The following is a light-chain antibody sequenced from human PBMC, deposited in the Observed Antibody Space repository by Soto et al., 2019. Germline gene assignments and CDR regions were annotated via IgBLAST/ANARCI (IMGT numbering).Light chain of an antibody. J-gene: IGKJ1*01. V-gene: IGKV3-20*01. CDR2: GAS. Sequence: DIVLTQSPGTLSLSPGERATLSCRASQSVTSSYLAWYQQKPGQAPRLLIYGASSRATGIPDRFTGSGSGPDFTLTINKLEPEDFAVYYCQQYGTSRQTFGQGTKLDIK. CDR1: QSVTSSY. CDR3: QQYGTSRQT.